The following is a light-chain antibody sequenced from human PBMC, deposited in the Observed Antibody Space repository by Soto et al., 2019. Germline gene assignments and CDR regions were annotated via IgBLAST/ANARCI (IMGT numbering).Light chain of an antibody. V-gene: IGLV2-14*01. CDR3: SSYTSSSTL. J-gene: IGLJ1*01. CDR2: DVS. CDR1: ISDVGGYNY. Sequence: QPALTQPASVSGSPGQSITISCTGTISDVGGYNYVSWYQQHPGKAPKLMIYDVSNRPSGVSNRFSGSKSGNTASLTISGLQAEDEADYYCSSYTSSSTLFGTGTKVTVL.